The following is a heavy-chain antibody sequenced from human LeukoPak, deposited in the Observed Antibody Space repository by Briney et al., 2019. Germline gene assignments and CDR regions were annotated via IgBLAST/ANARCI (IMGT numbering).Heavy chain of an antibody. V-gene: IGHV3-11*01. J-gene: IGHJ4*02. CDR3: ARDRLRIFGVVTYMFDY. Sequence: GGSLRLSCAASGFTFSDYYMSWIRQAPGKGPEWVSYISSSGSTIYYADSVKGRFTISRDNAKNSLYLQMNSLRAGDTAVYYCARDRLRIFGVVTYMFDYWGQGTLVTVSS. CDR2: ISSSGSTI. D-gene: IGHD3-3*01. CDR1: GFTFSDYY.